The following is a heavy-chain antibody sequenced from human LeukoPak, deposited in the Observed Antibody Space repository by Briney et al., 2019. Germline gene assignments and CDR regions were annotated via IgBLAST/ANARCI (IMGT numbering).Heavy chain of an antibody. CDR3: ARAGYCSGGSCYPYYYYYYMDV. J-gene: IGHJ6*03. Sequence: GASVKVSCKASGYTFTSYGMSWVRQAPGQGLEWMGWISGHNDDTNYAQRLQGRVNMTTDTSTSTAYMELRSLRSDDTAVYYCARAGYCSGGSCYPYYYYYYMDVWGKGTTVTVSS. CDR1: GYTFTSYG. CDR2: ISGHNDDT. V-gene: IGHV1-18*01. D-gene: IGHD2-15*01.